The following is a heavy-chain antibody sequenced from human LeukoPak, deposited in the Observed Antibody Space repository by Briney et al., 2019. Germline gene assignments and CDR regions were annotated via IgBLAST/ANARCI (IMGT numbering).Heavy chain of an antibody. V-gene: IGHV3-7*03. CDR3: ARGRGYSYSFAFDP. J-gene: IGHJ5*02. CDR2: IKQDGSEK. CDR1: GFTFSSYW. D-gene: IGHD5-18*01. Sequence: GGSLRLSCAASGFTFSSYWMSWVRQAPGKGLEWVANIKQDGSEKYYVDSVKGRFTISRDNAKNSLYLQMNSLRAEDTAVYYCARGRGYSYSFAFDPWGQGTLVTVSS.